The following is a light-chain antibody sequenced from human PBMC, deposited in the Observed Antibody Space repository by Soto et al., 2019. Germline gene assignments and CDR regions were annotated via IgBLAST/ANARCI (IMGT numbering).Light chain of an antibody. V-gene: IGKV3-20*01. Sequence: VMTQSRAALSVSPGDRATLSCRASDATTTNLAWYQQKPGQAPRLLIYGASSRATGIPDRFSGSGSGTDFTLTISRLEPEDFAVYYCQQYGSSPLTFGGGTKVDIK. J-gene: IGKJ4*01. CDR2: GAS. CDR3: QQYGSSPLT. CDR1: DATTTN.